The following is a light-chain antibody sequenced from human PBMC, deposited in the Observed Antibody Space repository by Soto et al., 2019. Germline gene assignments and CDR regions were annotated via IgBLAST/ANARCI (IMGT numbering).Light chain of an antibody. J-gene: IGKJ2*01. CDR2: WAS. V-gene: IGKV4-1*01. CDR3: QQYYSTPPYT. Sequence: DIVMTQSPDSLAVSLGERATINCKSSQSVLYSSNNKNYLAWYQQKLGQPPKLLIYWASTRESGVPDRFSGSGYGTDFTLTISSLQAEDVAVYYCQQYYSTPPYTVGQGTKLEIK. CDR1: QSVLYSSNNKNY.